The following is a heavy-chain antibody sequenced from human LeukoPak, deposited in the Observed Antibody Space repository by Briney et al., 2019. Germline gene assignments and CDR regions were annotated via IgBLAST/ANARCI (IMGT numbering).Heavy chain of an antibody. V-gene: IGHV4-34*01. CDR1: GGSFSGYY. J-gene: IGHJ4*02. Sequence: SETLSLTCAVYGGSFSGYYWSWTRQPPGKGLEWIGEINHSGSTNYNPSLKSRVTISVDTSKNQFSLKLSSVTAADTAVYYCATGREDFDYWGQGTLVTVSS. CDR3: ATGREDFDY. CDR2: INHSGST. D-gene: IGHD1-26*01.